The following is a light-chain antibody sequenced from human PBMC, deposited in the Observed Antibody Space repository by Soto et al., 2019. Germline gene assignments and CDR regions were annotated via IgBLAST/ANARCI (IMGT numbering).Light chain of an antibody. Sequence: QSVLTQPPSLSATHGKKVTNPCSESSSNIGNNYVSWYQHLPGTAPKLLIYDNNKRPQGIPDRFSGSKSGTSATLGITGLQTGDEADYYCGTWDSSLSAVVFGGGTKLTVL. J-gene: IGLJ2*01. V-gene: IGLV1-51*01. CDR1: SSNIGNNY. CDR3: GTWDSSLSAVV. CDR2: DNN.